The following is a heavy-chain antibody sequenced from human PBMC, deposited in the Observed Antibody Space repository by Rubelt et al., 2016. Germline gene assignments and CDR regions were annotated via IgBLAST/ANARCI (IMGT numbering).Heavy chain of an antibody. CDR2: ISAYNGNT. CDR3: ARELPPFRRYNWNFPLDY. CDR1: GYTFTSYG. J-gene: IGHJ4*02. D-gene: IGHD1-7*01. Sequence: QVQLVQSGAEVKKPGASVKVSCKASGYTFTSYGISWVRQAPGQGLEWMGWISAYNGNTNYAQKLQGRVTMTTDTSTRTAYMELRSLRSDDTAVYYCARELPPFRRYNWNFPLDYWGQGTLVTVSS. V-gene: IGHV1-18*01.